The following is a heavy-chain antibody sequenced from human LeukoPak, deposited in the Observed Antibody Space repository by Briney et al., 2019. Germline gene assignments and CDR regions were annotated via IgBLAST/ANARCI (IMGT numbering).Heavy chain of an antibody. Sequence: GASVKVSCKASGYTFTGYYMHWVRQAPGQGLEWMGWINPNSGDTNYAQKFQGRVTMTTDTSISTAYMELSGLISDDTAVYFCARGFIGTGGDYWGQGTLVT. V-gene: IGHV1-2*02. D-gene: IGHD1-1*01. CDR1: GYTFTGYY. J-gene: IGHJ4*02. CDR2: INPNSGDT. CDR3: ARGFIGTGGDY.